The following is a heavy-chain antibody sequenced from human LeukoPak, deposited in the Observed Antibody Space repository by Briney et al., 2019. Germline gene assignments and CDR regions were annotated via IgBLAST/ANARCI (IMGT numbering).Heavy chain of an antibody. J-gene: IGHJ6*03. D-gene: IGHD6-13*01. CDR2: INPNSGGT. V-gene: IGHV1-2*02. Sequence: ASVKVSCKASGYTFTGYYMHWVRQAPGQGLEWMGWINPNSGGTNYAQKFQGRVTMTRDTSISTAYMELSRLRSDDTAVYYCASGRPGIAAAGVPYYYYMDVWGKGTTVTVSS. CDR1: GYTFTGYY. CDR3: ASGRPGIAAAGVPYYYYMDV.